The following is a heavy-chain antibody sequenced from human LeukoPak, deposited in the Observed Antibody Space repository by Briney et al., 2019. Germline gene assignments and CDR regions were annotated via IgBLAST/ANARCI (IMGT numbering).Heavy chain of an antibody. Sequence: SETLSLTCTVSGGSISSYYWSWIRQPAGKGLEWIGRIYTSGSTNYNPSLKSRVTMSVDTSKNQFSLKLSSVTAADTAVYYCARGRGVYCSSTSCRGFDYWGQGTLVTVSS. V-gene: IGHV4-4*07. CDR2: IYTSGST. D-gene: IGHD2-2*01. CDR3: ARGRGVYCSSTSCRGFDY. J-gene: IGHJ4*02. CDR1: GGSISSYY.